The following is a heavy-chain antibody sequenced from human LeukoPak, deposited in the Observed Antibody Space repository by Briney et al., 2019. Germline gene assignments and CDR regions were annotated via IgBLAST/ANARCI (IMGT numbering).Heavy chain of an antibody. CDR3: ARFHTSGYYRHFDF. D-gene: IGHD3-22*01. Sequence: SETLSLTCTVSGGSISTGGYYWSWIRQHPGKGLEWIAYIYYSGSTYYNPSLKSRVTISVDTSKNQFSMKLSSVTAADTAVYYCARFHTSGYYRHFDFWGQGTLVTVSS. CDR1: GGSISTGGYY. CDR2: IYYSGST. J-gene: IGHJ4*02. V-gene: IGHV4-31*03.